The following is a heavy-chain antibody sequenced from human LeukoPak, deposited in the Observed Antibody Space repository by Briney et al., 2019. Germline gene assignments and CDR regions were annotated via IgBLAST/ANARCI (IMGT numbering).Heavy chain of an antibody. CDR2: IYYNGIT. CDR3: ARDPGLDAFDI. V-gene: IGHV4-59*01. CDR1: GGSISSYY. Sequence: PSETLSLTCTVSGGSISSYYWSRIRQPPGKGLEWIGYIYYNGITNYNPSLKSRVTISVDTSKNQFSLKLSSVTAADTALYYCARDPGLDAFDIWGQGTMVTVSS. J-gene: IGHJ3*02.